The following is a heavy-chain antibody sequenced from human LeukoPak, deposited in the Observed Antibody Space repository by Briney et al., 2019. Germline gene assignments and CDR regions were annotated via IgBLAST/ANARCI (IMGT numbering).Heavy chain of an antibody. CDR2: ISSSSSYI. J-gene: IGHJ5*02. D-gene: IGHD6-19*01. Sequence: PGGSLRLSCAASGFTFSSHSMNWVRQAPGKGLEWVSSISSSSSYIYYADSVKGRFTISRDNAKNSLYLQMNSLRAEDTAVYYCAREYSSGWANWFDPWGQGTLVTVSS. CDR3: AREYSSGWANWFDP. V-gene: IGHV3-21*01. CDR1: GFTFSSHS.